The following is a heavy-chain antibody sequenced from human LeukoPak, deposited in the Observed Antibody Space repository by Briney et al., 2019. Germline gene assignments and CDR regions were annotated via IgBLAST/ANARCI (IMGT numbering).Heavy chain of an antibody. Sequence: GGSLRLSCAASGFTFSSYAMHWVRQAPGKGLEWVAVISYDGSNKYYADSVKGRFTISRDNSKNTLYLQMNSLRAEDTAVYYCARAGRWLGPNPFDYWGQGTLVTVSS. CDR2: ISYDGSNK. J-gene: IGHJ4*02. CDR1: GFTFSSYA. V-gene: IGHV3-30-3*01. CDR3: ARAGRWLGPNPFDY. D-gene: IGHD6-19*01.